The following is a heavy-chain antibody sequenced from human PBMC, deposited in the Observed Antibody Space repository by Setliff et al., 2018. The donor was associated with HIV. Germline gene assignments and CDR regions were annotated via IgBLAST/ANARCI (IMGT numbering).Heavy chain of an antibody. D-gene: IGHD6-13*01. V-gene: IGHV1-24*01. J-gene: IGHJ1*01. CDR1: GYTLTELS. CDR2: FDPEDGET. CDR3: ATDPGYSSTWYSESFQH. Sequence: ASVKVSCKIPGYTLTELSIHWVRQAPGKGLEWMANFDPEDGETFYAQKFQGRLTMTEDTSTGTAYMELSSLRSDDTAMYYCATDPGYSSTWYSESFQHWGQGTVVTVSS.